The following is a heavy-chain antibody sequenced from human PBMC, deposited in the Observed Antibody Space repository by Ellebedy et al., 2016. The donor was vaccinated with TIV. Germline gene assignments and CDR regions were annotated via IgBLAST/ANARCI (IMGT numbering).Heavy chain of an antibody. D-gene: IGHD2-15*01. V-gene: IGHV2-70*11. CDR1: GFSLSTSGMC. CDR3: AGKYCSGGSHQNFDY. Sequence: SGPTLVKPTQTLTLTCTFSGFSLSTSGMCVSWIRQPPGKALEWLARIDWDDDKYYSTSLRTRLTISKDTSKNQVVLTMTNMDPVDTATYYCAGKYCSGGSHQNFDYWGQGTLVTVSS. CDR2: IDWDDDK. J-gene: IGHJ4*02.